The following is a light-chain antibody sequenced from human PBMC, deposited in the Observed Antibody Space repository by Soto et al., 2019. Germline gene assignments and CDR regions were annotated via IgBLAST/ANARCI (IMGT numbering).Light chain of an antibody. Sequence: EVVLTQSPGTLSLSPGEGAALSCKASQSSNKRYLARYQQKPGQAPRLLIYDASNRATGIPDRFSGGGSGKDFTLIITRLESGDVAVYYCQQYGTPPVTFGQGTRLDI. V-gene: IGKV3-20*01. CDR2: DAS. CDR3: QQYGTPPVT. CDR1: QSSNKRY. J-gene: IGKJ5*01.